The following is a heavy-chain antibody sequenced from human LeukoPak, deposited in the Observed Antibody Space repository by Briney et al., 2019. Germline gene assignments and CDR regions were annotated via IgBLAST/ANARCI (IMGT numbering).Heavy chain of an antibody. D-gene: IGHD2/OR15-2a*01. CDR1: GYTFTSCW. J-gene: IGHJ3*02. Sequence: GESLKISCEASGYTFTSCWIAWVRQMPGKGLEWMGIIYVGDSDTRYSPSFQGRVTISADKSISTAYLQWSSLKASDTAMYYCARTDSCNSGWYGAFDIWGQGTMVTVSS. V-gene: IGHV5-51*01. CDR3: ARTDSCNSGWYGAFDI. CDR2: IYVGDSDT.